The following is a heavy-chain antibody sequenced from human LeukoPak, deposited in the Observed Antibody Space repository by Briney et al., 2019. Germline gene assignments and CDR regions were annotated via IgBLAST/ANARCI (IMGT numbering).Heavy chain of an antibody. J-gene: IGHJ4*02. CDR1: GFTFSSYA. CDR2: ISSSPIST. Sequence: GGTLRLSCAASGFTFSSYAMSWVRQAPGKGLEWVSGISSSPISTYYADSVKGRFTISRDNSKNTLYLQMNSLRAEDTAVYYCAKGWGKFDYWGQGTLVTVSS. D-gene: IGHD3-16*01. V-gene: IGHV3-23*01. CDR3: AKGWGKFDY.